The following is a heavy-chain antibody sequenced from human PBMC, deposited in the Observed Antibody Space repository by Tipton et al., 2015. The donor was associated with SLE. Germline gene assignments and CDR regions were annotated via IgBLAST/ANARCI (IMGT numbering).Heavy chain of an antibody. V-gene: IGHV1-18*01. CDR1: GYTFTSYG. CDR3: ARGGSCSSPSCSPRYYYGMDV. CDR2: ISAYNGNT. Sequence: QVQLVQSGAEVKKPGASVKVSCKASGYTFTSYGISWVRQAPGQGLEWMGWISAYNGNTNYAQKLQGRVTMTTDTSTSTAYMELRSLRSDDTAVYYCARGGSCSSPSCSPRYYYGMDVWGQGTTVTVSS. J-gene: IGHJ6*02. D-gene: IGHD2-2*01.